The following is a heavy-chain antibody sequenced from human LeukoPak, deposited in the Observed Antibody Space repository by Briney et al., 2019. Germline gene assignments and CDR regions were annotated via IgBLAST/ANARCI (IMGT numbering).Heavy chain of an antibody. J-gene: IGHJ4*01. D-gene: IGHD6-13*01. CDR3: ARDGTAAGLYFDL. CDR2: IRQDGGER. CDR1: GFTFTSYW. Sequence: GGSLRLSCAVSGFTFTSYWVNWVRQAPGKGLEWVASIRQDGGERSYVDSVKGRFTISRDNTKNSLYLQMSSLRAEDTAVYYCARDGTAAGLYFDLWGRGTLVTVSS. V-gene: IGHV3-7*01.